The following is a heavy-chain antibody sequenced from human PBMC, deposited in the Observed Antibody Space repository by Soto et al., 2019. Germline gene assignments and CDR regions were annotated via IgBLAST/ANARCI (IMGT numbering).Heavy chain of an antibody. J-gene: IGHJ4*02. CDR3: AKDQGRSSSGWYRVFDY. CDR2: IYFTGTT. CDR1: NGSINNGDYY. D-gene: IGHD6-19*01. V-gene: IGHV4-30-4*01. Sequence: PSETLSLTCAVSNGSINNGDYYWIWIRQPPGKGLESIGYIYFTGTTYYNPSLQSRLSISVDRSKNQFSLRLTSVTAADTAVYYCAKDQGRSSSGWYRVFDYWGQGTLVTVSS.